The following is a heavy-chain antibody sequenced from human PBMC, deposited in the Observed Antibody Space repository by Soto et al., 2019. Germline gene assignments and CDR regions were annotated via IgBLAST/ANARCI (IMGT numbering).Heavy chain of an antibody. CDR2: IYHSGST. Sequence: KSSETLSLTCAVSGGSISSGGYSWSWIRQPPGKGLEWIGYIYHSGSTYYNPSLKSRVTISVDRSKNQFSLKLSSVTAADTAVCYCARTTYSSSWYKFFDYWGQGTLVTVSS. J-gene: IGHJ4*02. V-gene: IGHV4-30-2*01. D-gene: IGHD6-13*01. CDR3: ARTTYSSSWYKFFDY. CDR1: GGSISSGGYS.